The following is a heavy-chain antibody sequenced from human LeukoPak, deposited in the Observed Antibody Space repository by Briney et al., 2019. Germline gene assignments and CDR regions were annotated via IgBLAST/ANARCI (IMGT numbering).Heavy chain of an antibody. CDR1: GFTFSSYG. Sequence: PGGSLRLSCAASGFTFSSYGMHWVRQAPGKGLEWVSYISPGSDRTYYADSVKGRVTISRDNAKNSLYLQMNSLRAEDTAVYYCVRLGSGGGWNQDYWGQGTLVTVSS. V-gene: IGHV3-48*01. CDR3: VRLGSGGGWNQDY. J-gene: IGHJ4*02. CDR2: ISPGSDRT. D-gene: IGHD2-15*01.